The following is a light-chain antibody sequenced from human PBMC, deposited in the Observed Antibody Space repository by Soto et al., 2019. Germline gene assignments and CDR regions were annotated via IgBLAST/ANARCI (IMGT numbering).Light chain of an antibody. CDR1: QSVRKSY. J-gene: IGKJ1*01. Sequence: EIVLTQSPVTLSLSPGERATLSCRARQSVRKSYLAWYQQKPGQAPRLIIDGASNRATGIPDRFSGSGSGTDFTLTISRLEPEDFGVYSCQQYGSTPPTFGQGTKVEIK. CDR3: QQYGSTPPT. CDR2: GAS. V-gene: IGKV3-20*01.